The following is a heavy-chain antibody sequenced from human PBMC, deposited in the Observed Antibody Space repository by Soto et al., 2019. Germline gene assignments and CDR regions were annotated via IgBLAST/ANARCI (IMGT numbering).Heavy chain of an antibody. V-gene: IGHV3-74*01. Sequence: GGSLRLSCAASGFTFSSYWMHWVRQAPGKGLVCVSRINPDGSATNYADSVKGRFTISRDNAKNTLYLQMNSLRAEDTAVFYCGRGGSDSPMAPGYWGQGTLVTVSS. CDR1: GFTFSSYW. D-gene: IGHD5-18*01. CDR3: GRGGSDSPMAPGY. J-gene: IGHJ4*02. CDR2: INPDGSAT.